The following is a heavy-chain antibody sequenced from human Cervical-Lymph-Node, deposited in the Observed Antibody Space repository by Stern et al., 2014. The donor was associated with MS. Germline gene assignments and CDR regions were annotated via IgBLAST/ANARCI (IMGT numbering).Heavy chain of an antibody. D-gene: IGHD1-26*01. CDR3: ARDLGVGPTVS. CDR2: IIPVFGTT. CDR1: GDTFNTSG. J-gene: IGHJ5*02. V-gene: IGHV1-69*06. Sequence: QLVQSGAEVKKPGSSVKVSCKTSGDTFNTSGISWVRQAPGQGLEWMGGIIPVFGTTNYARKFQGRLTVTADKSTSTVYMALSSLRSEDTAVYYCARDLGVGPTVSWGQGTRVTVSS.